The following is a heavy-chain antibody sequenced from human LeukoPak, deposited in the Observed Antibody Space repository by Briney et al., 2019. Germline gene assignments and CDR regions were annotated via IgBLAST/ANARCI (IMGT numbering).Heavy chain of an antibody. Sequence: GGSLRLSCAASGFTFTSYTINWVRQAPGKGLEWVSYISSSSGYINYRDSVKGRFTISRDNAKNSLYLQMNSLRAEDTAVYYCAREPDYGGNGDYWGQGTLVTVSS. V-gene: IGHV3-21*01. CDR3: AREPDYGGNGDY. J-gene: IGHJ4*02. D-gene: IGHD4-23*01. CDR1: GFTFTSYT. CDR2: ISSSSGYI.